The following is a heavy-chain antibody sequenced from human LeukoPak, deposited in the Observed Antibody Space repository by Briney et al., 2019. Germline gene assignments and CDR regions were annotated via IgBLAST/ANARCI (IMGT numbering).Heavy chain of an antibody. Sequence: GRSPRLSCTASGFTFGDYAMSWVRQAPGKGLEWVGFIRSKAYGGTTEYAASVKGRFTISRDDSKSIAYLQMNSLKTEDTAVYYCTRAEEYSGYDFDYWGQGTLVTVSS. CDR3: TRAEEYSGYDFDY. V-gene: IGHV3-49*04. CDR1: GFTFGDYA. D-gene: IGHD5-12*01. J-gene: IGHJ4*02. CDR2: IRSKAYGGTT.